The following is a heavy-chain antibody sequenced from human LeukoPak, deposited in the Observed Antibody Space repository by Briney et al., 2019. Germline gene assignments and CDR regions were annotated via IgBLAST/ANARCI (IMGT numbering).Heavy chain of an antibody. CDR2: IIPILGIA. V-gene: IGHV1-69*04. CDR1: GGTFSSCA. Sequence: SVKVSSKPSGGTFSSCAISWVCPAPGQGLEWMGRIIPILGIANYPQTFQARATITADKSTSPAYIDLSSLRSEEPAVYYCASSALEIYGGNYRESYCIDYWGQGTLVSVSS. D-gene: IGHD4-23*01. CDR3: ASSALEIYGGNYRESYCIDY. J-gene: IGHJ4*02.